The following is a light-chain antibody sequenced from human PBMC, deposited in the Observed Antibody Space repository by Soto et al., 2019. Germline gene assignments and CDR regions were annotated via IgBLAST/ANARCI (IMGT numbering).Light chain of an antibody. CDR1: SSDIGGYTY. V-gene: IGLV2-11*01. Sequence: QPALTQPRSVSGSTGQAVTISCTGTSSDIGGYTYVSWYQQHPGKAPKVIIYDVSERPSGVPDRFSGSKSGNTASLTISGLQPEDEADYYCCSFAGPQSFEVFGEGTKVTVL. J-gene: IGLJ1*01. CDR2: DVS. CDR3: CSFAGPQSFEV.